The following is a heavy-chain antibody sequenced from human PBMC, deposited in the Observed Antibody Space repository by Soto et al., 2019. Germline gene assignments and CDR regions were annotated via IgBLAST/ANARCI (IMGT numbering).Heavy chain of an antibody. CDR1: GGTFSSYA. Sequence: QVQLVQPGAEVKKPGSSVKVSCKASGGTFSSYAISWVRQAPGQGLEWMGGIIPIFGTANYAQKFKGRVTITADEYTSTAYMELSSLRSEATAVYYCARERCSGGSCYSPGYFQHWGQGTLVTVSS. CDR2: IIPIFGTA. CDR3: ARERCSGGSCYSPGYFQH. V-gene: IGHV1-69*01. J-gene: IGHJ1*01. D-gene: IGHD2-15*01.